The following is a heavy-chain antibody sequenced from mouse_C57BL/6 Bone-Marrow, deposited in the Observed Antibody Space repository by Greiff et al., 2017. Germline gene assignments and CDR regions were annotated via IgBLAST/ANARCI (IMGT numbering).Heavy chain of an antibody. V-gene: IGHV1-72*01. CDR1: GYTFTSYW. CDR3: ARGRLRRGAWFAY. D-gene: IGHD2-4*01. J-gene: IGHJ3*01. Sequence: QVQLQPGAELVKPGASVKLSCKASGYTFTSYWMHWVKQRPGRGLEWIGRIDPNSGGTKYNEKFKSKATLTVDKPSSTAYMQLSSLTSEDSAVYYCARGRLRRGAWFAYWGQGTLVTVSA. CDR2: IDPNSGGT.